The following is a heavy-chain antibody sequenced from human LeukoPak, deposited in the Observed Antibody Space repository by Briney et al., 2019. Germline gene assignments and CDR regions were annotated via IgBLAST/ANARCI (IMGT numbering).Heavy chain of an antibody. CDR3: ALYYYDSSGYYSQGWFDP. Sequence: PSETLSLTCTVSGYSISSGYYWGWIRQPPGKGLEWIGSIYHSGSTYYNPSLKSRVTISVDTSKNQFSLKLSSVTAADTAVYYCALYYYDSSGYYSQGWFDPWGQGTLVTVSS. CDR1: GYSISSGYY. J-gene: IGHJ5*02. CDR2: IYHSGST. V-gene: IGHV4-38-2*02. D-gene: IGHD3-22*01.